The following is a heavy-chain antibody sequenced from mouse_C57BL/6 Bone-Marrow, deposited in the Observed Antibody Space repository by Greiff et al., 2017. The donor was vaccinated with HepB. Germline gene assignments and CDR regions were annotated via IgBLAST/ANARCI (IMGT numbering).Heavy chain of an antibody. Sequence: VQLQQSGPELVKPGASVKISCKASGYAFSSSWMNWVKQRPGKGLEWIGRIYPGDGDTNYNGKFKGKATLTADKSASTAYMQLSSLTSEDSAVYFCARRYMVTTGYYAMDYWGQGTSVTVSS. CDR1: GYAFSSSW. D-gene: IGHD2-2*01. J-gene: IGHJ4*01. CDR2: IYPGDGDT. CDR3: ARRYMVTTGYYAMDY. V-gene: IGHV1-82*01.